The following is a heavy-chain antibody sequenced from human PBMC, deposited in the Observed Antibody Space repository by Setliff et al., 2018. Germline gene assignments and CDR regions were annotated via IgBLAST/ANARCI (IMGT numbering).Heavy chain of an antibody. J-gene: IGHJ3*02. D-gene: IGHD1-26*01. CDR2: IYTSGST. CDR1: GGYISNYY. CDR3: ARKGISALSGAFDM. Sequence: SETLSLTCTVSGGYISNYYWSWIRQPAGKGLEWIARIYTSGSTNYHPSLKSRVTMSVDTSKNQFSLKLSSVTAADTAVYYCARKGISALSGAFDMWGQGTMVTVSS. V-gene: IGHV4-4*07.